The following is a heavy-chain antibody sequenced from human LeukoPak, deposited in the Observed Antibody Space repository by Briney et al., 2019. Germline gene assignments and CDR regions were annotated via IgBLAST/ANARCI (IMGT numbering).Heavy chain of an antibody. D-gene: IGHD3-10*01. CDR1: EFTFDSYA. J-gene: IGHJ4*02. Sequence: QPGGSLRLSCAASEFTFDSYAMHWVRQAPGKGLEWVAVISYDGSNEYYTDSVRGRFSISRDNSKNTLYLQMNSLSAEDTAVYYCARGSWFGELLPFDYWGQGTLVTVSS. CDR2: ISYDGSNE. V-gene: IGHV3-30-3*01. CDR3: ARGSWFGELLPFDY.